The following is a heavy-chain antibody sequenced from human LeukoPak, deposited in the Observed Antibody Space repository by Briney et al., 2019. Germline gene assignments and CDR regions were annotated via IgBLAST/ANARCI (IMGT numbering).Heavy chain of an antibody. CDR1: GGSISSYY. D-gene: IGHD3-10*01. Sequence: SETLSLTCTVSGGSISSYYWSWIRQPPGKGLEWIGYIYYSGSINYNPSLKSRVTISVDTSKNQFSLKLSSVTAADTAVYYCARGSGSYLDYWGQGTLVTVSS. V-gene: IGHV4-59*01. CDR3: ARGSGSYLDY. J-gene: IGHJ4*02. CDR2: IYYSGSI.